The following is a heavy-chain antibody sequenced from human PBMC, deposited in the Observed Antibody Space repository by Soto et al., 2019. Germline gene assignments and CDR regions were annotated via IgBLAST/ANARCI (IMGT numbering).Heavy chain of an antibody. J-gene: IGHJ5*02. CDR2: IIPILGIA. V-gene: IGHV1-69*08. CDR1: GGTFSSYT. CDR3: AREIIPAANNWFDP. Sequence: QVQLVQSGAEVKKPGSSVKVSCKASGGTFSSYTISWVRQAPGQGLEWMGRIIPILGIANYAQKFQGRVTITADKSTSTAYMELSSLRSEDTAVYYCAREIIPAANNWFDPWGQGTLVTVSS. D-gene: IGHD6-13*01.